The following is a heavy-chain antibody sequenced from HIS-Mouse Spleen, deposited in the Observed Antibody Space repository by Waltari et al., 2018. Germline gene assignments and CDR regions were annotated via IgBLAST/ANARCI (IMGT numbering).Heavy chain of an antibody. J-gene: IGHJ4*01. CDR3: AREGSSSWSYYFDY. CDR2: ITYDGSNK. V-gene: IGHV3-30-3*01. CDR1: GFTFSSYA. D-gene: IGHD6-13*01. Sequence: QVQLVESGGGVVQPGRSLRLSCAASGFTFSSYAMHWVRPAPGKGGECVEVITYDGSNKYYASSVKGRLTISRDNSKDTRYLQMNSLRAEDTAVYYCAREGSSSWSYYFDYWGHGTLVTVSS.